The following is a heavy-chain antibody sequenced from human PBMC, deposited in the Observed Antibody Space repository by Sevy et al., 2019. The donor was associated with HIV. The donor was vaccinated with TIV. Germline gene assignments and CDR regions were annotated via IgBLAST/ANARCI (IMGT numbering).Heavy chain of an antibody. D-gene: IGHD3-16*01. CDR2: INPNSGDT. V-gene: IGHV1-2*02. CDR1: GYTFTAYH. Sequence: ASVKVSCKASGYTFTAYHLHWVRQAPGQGLEWIGWINPNSGDTKSAQKFQDRVAVTRDTSINTAFMELTRLTSDDTAVYYCARDVTGIRVGDWYFDLWGRGTLVTVSS. J-gene: IGHJ2*01. CDR3: ARDVTGIRVGDWYFDL.